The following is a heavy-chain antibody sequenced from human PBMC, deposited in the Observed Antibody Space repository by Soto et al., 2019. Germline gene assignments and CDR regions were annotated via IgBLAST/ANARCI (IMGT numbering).Heavy chain of an antibody. Sequence: PGGSLRLSCAASGFKFRNYAIPWVRQAPGKGLEWLAVIWFDGSKKYYADSVKGRFTISRDNSKNTVYLDMNSLTADDSGVFYCARAHTMMILDRFDPWGHGTLVTVSS. D-gene: IGHD3-22*01. V-gene: IGHV3-33*01. J-gene: IGHJ5*02. CDR3: ARAHTMMILDRFDP. CDR2: IWFDGSKK. CDR1: GFKFRNYA.